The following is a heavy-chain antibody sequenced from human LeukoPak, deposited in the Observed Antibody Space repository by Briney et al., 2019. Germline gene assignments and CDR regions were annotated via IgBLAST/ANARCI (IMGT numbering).Heavy chain of an antibody. CDR2: ISSSGSTI. J-gene: IGHJ6*02. Sequence: GGSLRLSCAASGFTFSDYYMSWIRQAPGKGLEWVSDISSSGSTIYYADSVNGRFTISRDNAKNSLYLQMNSLRAEDTAVYYCARACSIIVAYGMDVWGQGTTVTVSS. CDR3: ARACSIIVAYGMDV. CDR1: GFTFSDYY. D-gene: IGHD5-12*01. V-gene: IGHV3-11*01.